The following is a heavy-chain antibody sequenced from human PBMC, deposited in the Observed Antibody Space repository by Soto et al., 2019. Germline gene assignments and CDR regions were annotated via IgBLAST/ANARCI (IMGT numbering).Heavy chain of an antibody. Sequence: ASVKVSCKASGCTFTSYAMHWVLQAPGQRLEWMGWINAGNGNTKYSQKFQGRVTITRDTSASTAYMELSSLRSEDTAVYYFARSIVVVAVLDYCGQGTLVTVSS. CDR3: ARSIVVVAVLDY. D-gene: IGHD2-21*02. V-gene: IGHV1-3*01. CDR1: GCTFTSYA. CDR2: INAGNGNT. J-gene: IGHJ4*02.